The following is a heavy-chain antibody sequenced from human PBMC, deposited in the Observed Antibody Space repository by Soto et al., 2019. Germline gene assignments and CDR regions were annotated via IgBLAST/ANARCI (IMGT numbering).Heavy chain of an antibody. CDR3: ARLGDVVVPAADNHLFDP. Sequence: SETLSLTCTVSGGSISSYYWSWIRQPPGKGLEWIGYIYYSGSTNYNPSLKSRVTISVDTSKYQFSLKLSSVTAADTAVYYCARLGDVVVPAADNHLFDPWGQGTLVTVSS. CDR2: IYYSGST. V-gene: IGHV4-59*08. CDR1: GGSISSYY. J-gene: IGHJ5*02. D-gene: IGHD2-2*01.